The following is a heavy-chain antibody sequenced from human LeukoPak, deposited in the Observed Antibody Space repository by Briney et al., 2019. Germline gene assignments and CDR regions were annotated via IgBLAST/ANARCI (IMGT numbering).Heavy chain of an antibody. CDR2: ISSSSSYI. Sequence: GGSLRLSCAASGFTFSSYSMNWVRQAPGKGLEWVSSISSSSSYIYYADSVKGRFTIPRDNAKNSLYLQMNSLRAEDTAVYYCASVGGAVADYWGQGTLVTVSS. CDR3: ASVGGAVADY. CDR1: GFTFSSYS. D-gene: IGHD6-19*01. V-gene: IGHV3-21*01. J-gene: IGHJ4*02.